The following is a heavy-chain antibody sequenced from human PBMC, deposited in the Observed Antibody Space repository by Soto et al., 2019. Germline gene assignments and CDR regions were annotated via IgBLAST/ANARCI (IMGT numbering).Heavy chain of an antibody. CDR1: GGSISSYY. V-gene: IGHV4-59*08. D-gene: IGHD3-22*01. CDR3: ARARGDSSDSDAFDI. J-gene: IGHJ3*02. CDR2: IYYSGST. Sequence: SETLSLTCTVSGGSISSYYWSWIRQPPGKGLEWIGYIYYSGSTNYNPSLKSRLTISVDTSKNQFSLKLSSVTAADTAVYYCARARGDSSDSDAFDIWGQGTMVTVSS.